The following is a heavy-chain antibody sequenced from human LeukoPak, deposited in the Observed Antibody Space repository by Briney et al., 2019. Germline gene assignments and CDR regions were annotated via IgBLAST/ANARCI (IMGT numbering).Heavy chain of an antibody. V-gene: IGHV3-30*02. J-gene: IGHJ3*02. CDR1: GFLFRPYS. CDR2: IRYDGSLK. Sequence: PGGTLRLLYAASGFLFRPYSLHWVRQAPGKGLEWVAFIRYDGSLKSCSSSVKGRFTISRDNSNNSWYRQRDSLRADDTAVFYCAKVLTEMDDNAFDIGGHGSMASVSA. D-gene: IGHD1-14*01. CDR3: AKVLTEMDDNAFDI.